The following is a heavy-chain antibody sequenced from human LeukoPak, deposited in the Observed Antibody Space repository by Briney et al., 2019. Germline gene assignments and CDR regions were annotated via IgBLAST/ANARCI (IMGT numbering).Heavy chain of an antibody. Sequence: GGSLRLSCTVSGFTVSSNSMSWVRQAPGKGLEWVSFIYSDNTHYSDSVKGRFTISRDNSENTLYLQMNSLRAEDTAVYYCARRAGAYSHPYDYWGQGTQVTVSS. CDR1: GFTVSSNS. V-gene: IGHV3-53*01. CDR2: IYSDNT. D-gene: IGHD4/OR15-4a*01. J-gene: IGHJ4*02. CDR3: ARRAGAYSHPYDY.